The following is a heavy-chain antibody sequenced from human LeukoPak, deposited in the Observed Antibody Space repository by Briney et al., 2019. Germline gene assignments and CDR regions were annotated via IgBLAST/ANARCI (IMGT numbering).Heavy chain of an antibody. V-gene: IGHV3-7*01. D-gene: IGHD6-19*01. CDR2: IKQDGSEK. CDR3: ARVSGTVAAFDY. J-gene: IGHJ4*02. CDR1: GFTFSSYW. Sequence: GGSPRLSCAASGFTFSSYWMSWVRQAPGKGLEWVANIKQDGSEKYYVDSVKGRFTISRDNAKNSLYLQMNSLRAEDTAVYYSARVSGTVAAFDYWGQGTLVTVSS.